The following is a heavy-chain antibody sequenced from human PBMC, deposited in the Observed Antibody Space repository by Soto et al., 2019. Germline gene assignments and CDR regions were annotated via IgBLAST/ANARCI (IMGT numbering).Heavy chain of an antibody. Sequence: GASVKVSCKASGYTFTSYYMHWVRQAPGQGLEWMGIINPSGGSTSYAQKFQGRVTMTRDTSTSTVYMELSSLRSEDTAVYYCARAPAHIVVVPAAAVGPFDPWGQGTLVTVSS. V-gene: IGHV1-46*03. CDR1: GYTFTSYY. D-gene: IGHD2-2*01. CDR2: INPSGGST. J-gene: IGHJ5*02. CDR3: ARAPAHIVVVPAAAVGPFDP.